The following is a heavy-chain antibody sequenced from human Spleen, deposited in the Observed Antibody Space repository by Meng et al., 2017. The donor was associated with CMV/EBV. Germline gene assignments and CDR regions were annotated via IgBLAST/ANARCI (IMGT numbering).Heavy chain of an antibody. D-gene: IGHD6-6*01. CDR2: IYYSGST. V-gene: IGHV4-61*01. CDR3: ARGRSSSSGHWFDP. CDR1: GGSVSSGSYY. Sequence: SGGSVSSGSYYWSWIRQPPGKGLEWIGYIYYSGSTNYNPSLKSRVTISVDTSKNQFSLKLSSVTAADTAVYYCARGRSSSSGHWFDPWGQGTLVTVSS. J-gene: IGHJ5*02.